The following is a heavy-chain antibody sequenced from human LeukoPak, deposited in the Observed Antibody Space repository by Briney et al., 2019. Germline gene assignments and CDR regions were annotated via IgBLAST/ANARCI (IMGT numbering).Heavy chain of an antibody. CDR3: AKESPQFDY. CDR1: GFTFGNYA. Sequence: PGASLRLSCAASGFTFGNYAMSWVRQAPGRGLEWVSTISGGGDSIYYADSVKGRFTISGDNSKNTLYLQMKSLRVEDTAVYYCAKESPQFDYWGQGTLVTVSS. V-gene: IGHV3-23*01. CDR2: ISGGGDSI. J-gene: IGHJ4*02.